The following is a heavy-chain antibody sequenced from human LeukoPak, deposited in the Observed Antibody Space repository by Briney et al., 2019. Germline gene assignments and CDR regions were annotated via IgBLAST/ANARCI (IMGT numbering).Heavy chain of an antibody. CDR2: IYYSGST. CDR3: ARANSYGGAHDY. D-gene: IGHD5-18*01. Sequence: SETLSLTRTVSGGSISSYYWSWIRQPPGKGLEWIGYIYYSGSTNYNPSLKSRVTISVDTSKNQFSLKLSSVTAADTAVYYCARANSYGGAHDYWGQGTLVTVSS. V-gene: IGHV4-59*01. J-gene: IGHJ4*02. CDR1: GGSISSYY.